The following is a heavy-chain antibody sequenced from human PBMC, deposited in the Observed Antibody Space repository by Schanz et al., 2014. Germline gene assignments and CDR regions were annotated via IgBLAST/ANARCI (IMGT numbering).Heavy chain of an antibody. D-gene: IGHD2-15*01. CDR2: MNQDGSVK. V-gene: IGHV3-7*01. CDR3: ARDKGGLIPFDY. J-gene: IGHJ4*02. CDR1: RFTFRDYW. Sequence: EVQLVESGGGLVQPGGSLRLSCAASRFTFRDYWMSLVRQAPGKGLEWVANMNQDGSVKNYVDSVKGRFTISRDNAKNSLYLQMNSLRAEDTAVYYCARDKGGLIPFDYWGQGTLVAVSS.